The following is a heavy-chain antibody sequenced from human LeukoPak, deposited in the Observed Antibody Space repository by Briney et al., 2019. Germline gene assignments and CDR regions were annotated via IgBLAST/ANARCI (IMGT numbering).Heavy chain of an antibody. CDR2: ISSSGSTI. V-gene: IGHV3-11*01. J-gene: IGHJ4*02. CDR3: ASSAGDGYNLGYYFDY. Sequence: KPGGSLRLFCAASGFTFSDYYMSWIRQAPGKGLEWVSYISSSGSTIYYADSVKGRFTISRDNAKNSLYLQMNSLRAEDTAVYYCASSAGDGYNLGYYFDYWGQGTLVTVSS. CDR1: GFTFSDYY. D-gene: IGHD5-24*01.